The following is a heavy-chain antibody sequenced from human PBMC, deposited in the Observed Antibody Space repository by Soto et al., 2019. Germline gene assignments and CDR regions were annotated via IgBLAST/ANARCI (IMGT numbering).Heavy chain of an antibody. CDR2: INHSGST. J-gene: IGHJ5*02. Sequence: ETLSLTGAVYGGTLSGYYWSWIRQPPGRGLEWIGEINHSGSTNYNPSLKSRVTIPVDTSKNQFSLKLSSVNAAYTAVYYCARDGYSSSWYRTIPLNWFDPWGQGTLVTVSS. D-gene: IGHD6-13*01. CDR1: GGTLSGYY. V-gene: IGHV4-34*01. CDR3: ARDGYSSSWYRTIPLNWFDP.